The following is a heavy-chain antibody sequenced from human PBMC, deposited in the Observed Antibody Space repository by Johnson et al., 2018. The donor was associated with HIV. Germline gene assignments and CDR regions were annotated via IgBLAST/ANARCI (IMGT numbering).Heavy chain of an antibody. CDR1: GFTFSSYD. Sequence: VQLVESGGGLVQPGGSLRLSCAASGFTFSSYDMHWVRQATGKGLEWVSAIGTAGDTYYPGSVKGRFTISRENAKNSLYLPMNSLRAGDTAVYYCARGSGGGLAMVNGAFDIWGQGTMVTVSS. V-gene: IGHV3-13*01. J-gene: IGHJ3*02. D-gene: IGHD5-18*01. CDR3: ARGSGGGLAMVNGAFDI. CDR2: IGTAGDT.